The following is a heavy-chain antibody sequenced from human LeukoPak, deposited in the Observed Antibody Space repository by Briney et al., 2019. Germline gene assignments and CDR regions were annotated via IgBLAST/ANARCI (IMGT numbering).Heavy chain of an antibody. Sequence: KPSETLSFTGTGFGGSSFSDYWSWIRQRPGQGLEWWGYIYYSGSTNSHHSLKSRVTIPVHTSKNQCALRVSSVTAADTAVYYCARHLKNWGDDCYIFDYWAQGTLVTVSS. CDR2: IYYSGST. D-gene: IGHD2-21*01. J-gene: IGHJ4*02. CDR3: ARHLKNWGDDCYIFDY. CDR1: GGSSFSDY. V-gene: IGHV4-59*08.